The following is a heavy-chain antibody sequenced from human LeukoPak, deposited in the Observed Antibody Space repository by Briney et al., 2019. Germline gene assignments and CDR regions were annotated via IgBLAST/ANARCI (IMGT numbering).Heavy chain of an antibody. D-gene: IGHD5-18*01. V-gene: IGHV3-9*01. CDR1: GFSFDDYA. J-gene: IGHJ3*02. CDR3: ARTGARLPGGAFDI. Sequence: GGSLRLSCAASGFSFDDYAMHWVRQAPGKGLEWVSGISWNSGSIGYADSVKGRLTISRDNAKNSLYLQMNSLRAEDTALYYCARTGARLPGGAFDIWGQGTMVTVSS. CDR2: ISWNSGSI.